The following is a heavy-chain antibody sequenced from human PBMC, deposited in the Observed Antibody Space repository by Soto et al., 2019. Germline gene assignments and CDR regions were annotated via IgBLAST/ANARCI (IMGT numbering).Heavy chain of an antibody. Sequence: EVEMVQSGGGLAKPGESLRLTCEASGLTFSSDGMTWVRQAPGKGLEWVASISNNDYTHYADSVEGRFTISRDNVKNTLVLHMSSLRDEDSAIYYCARLRCSGRTCSRYMTRGGWLDPWGQGALVTVSS. D-gene: IGHD2-15*01. V-gene: IGHV3-21*06. CDR2: ISNNDYT. CDR3: ARLRCSGRTCSRYMTRGGWLDP. CDR1: GLTFSSDG. J-gene: IGHJ5*02.